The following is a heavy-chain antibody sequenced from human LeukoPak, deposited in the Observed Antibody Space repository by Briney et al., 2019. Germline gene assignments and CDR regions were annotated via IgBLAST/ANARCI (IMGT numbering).Heavy chain of an antibody. V-gene: IGHV1-69*01. CDR2: IIPIFGTA. D-gene: IGHD3-22*01. CDR1: GGTFSSYA. CDR3: ARGDYDSSGYYFLTVYF. J-gene: IGHJ4*02. Sequence: GSSVKVSCKASGGTFSSYAISWVRQAPGQGLEWMGGIIPIFGTANYAQKFQGRVTITADESTSTAYVELSSLRSEDTAVYYCARGDYDSSGYYFLTVYFWGQGTLVTVSS.